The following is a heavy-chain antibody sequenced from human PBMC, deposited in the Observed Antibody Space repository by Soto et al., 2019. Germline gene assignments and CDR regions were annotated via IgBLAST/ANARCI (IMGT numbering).Heavy chain of an antibody. V-gene: IGHV3-30*04. D-gene: IGHD6-19*01. CDR3: VREDVSSGHAGTFQH. CDR1: GFTFSSYP. Sequence: QVQLVEWGGGVVQRGGSLRLSCAASGFTFSSYPMHRVRQGPGRGLEWVAGIGSEGAGKHLPDSVKGRFTVSTDNPMNTWYLQMDSLRSDDTALYYCVREDVSSGHAGTFQHCGQGTLVTVSS. CDR2: IGSEGAGK. J-gene: IGHJ1*01.